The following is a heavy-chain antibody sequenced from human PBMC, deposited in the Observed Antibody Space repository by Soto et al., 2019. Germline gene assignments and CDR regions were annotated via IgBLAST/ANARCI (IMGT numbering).Heavy chain of an antibody. J-gene: IGHJ6*02. D-gene: IGHD4-17*01. CDR2: IDPDSGGT. V-gene: IGHV1-2*02. CDR3: ARDQMTTVTINDYYGMDV. CDR1: GYSFADYY. Sequence: ASVKVSCKASGYSFADYYMHWVRQAPGQGLEWMGWIDPDSGGTNYAQKFQGRVTMTRDSSITTAYMELTGLRSDDTAVYYCARDQMTTVTINDYYGMDVWGQGTTVTVSS.